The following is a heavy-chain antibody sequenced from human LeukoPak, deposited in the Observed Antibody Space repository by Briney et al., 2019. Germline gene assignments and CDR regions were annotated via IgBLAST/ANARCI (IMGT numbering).Heavy chain of an antibody. CDR3: ARDPRPNPDMTTVTRGWFDP. D-gene: IGHD4-17*01. J-gene: IGHJ5*02. CDR2: ISAYNGNT. Sequence: ASVKVSCKASGYTFTRYGISWVRQAPGQGLEWMGWISAYNGNTNYAQKLQGRVTMTTDTSTSTAYMELRSLRSDDTAVYYCARDPRPNPDMTTVTRGWFDPWGQGTLVTVSS. V-gene: IGHV1-18*01. CDR1: GYTFTRYG.